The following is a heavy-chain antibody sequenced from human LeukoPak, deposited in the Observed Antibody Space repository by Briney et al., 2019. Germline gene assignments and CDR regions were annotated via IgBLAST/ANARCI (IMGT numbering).Heavy chain of an antibody. J-gene: IGHJ2*01. D-gene: IGHD6-13*01. CDR3: ARVYYSSSYDYWYFDL. V-gene: IGHV4-4*07. Sequence: PSETLSLTCTVSGGSISSYYWSWIRQPAGKGLEWIGRIYTSGSTDYNPSLKSRVTMSVGTSKNQFSLKLSSVTAADTAVYYCARVYYSSSYDYWYFDLWGRGTLVTVSS. CDR1: GGSISSYY. CDR2: IYTSGST.